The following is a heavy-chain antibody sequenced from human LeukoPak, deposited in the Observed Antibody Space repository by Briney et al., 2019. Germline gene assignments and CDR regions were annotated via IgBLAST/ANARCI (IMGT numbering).Heavy chain of an antibody. J-gene: IGHJ4*02. CDR1: GFTFSNYG. CDR2: IWYDGCNK. Sequence: GGPLRLSCAASGFTFSNYGMHWVRQAPGKGLEWVAVIWYDGCNKYYADSVKGRFIISRDNSKNTLYLQMNSLRAEDTAVYYCARDISGYYYFDYWGQGTLVTVSS. CDR3: ARDISGYYYFDY. D-gene: IGHD3-22*01. V-gene: IGHV3-33*08.